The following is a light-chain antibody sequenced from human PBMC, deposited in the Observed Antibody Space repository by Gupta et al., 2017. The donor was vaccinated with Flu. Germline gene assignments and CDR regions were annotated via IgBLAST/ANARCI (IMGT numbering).Light chain of an antibody. V-gene: IGKV3-20*01. J-gene: IGKJ4*01. CDR2: RAS. CDR3: QQSDVSPLT. CDR1: QTVYNNY. Sequence: EIVLTQSPGTLSLSPGERATLSCRASQTVYNNYLTWYQQKPGQAPRLLIFRASSRSSGIPDRFSGSGSGTDFTLTISRLEPEDFAVYYCQQSDVSPLTFGGGTKVEIK.